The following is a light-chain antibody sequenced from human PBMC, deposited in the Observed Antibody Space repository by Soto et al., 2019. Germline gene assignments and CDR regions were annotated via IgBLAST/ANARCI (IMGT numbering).Light chain of an antibody. CDR2: EVS. V-gene: IGLV2-14*01. J-gene: IGLJ1*01. CDR1: SSDVGGYNY. CDR3: SSYTSSSIDYV. Sequence: QSALTQPASVSGSPGQSITISCTGTSSDVGGYNYVSLYQQHPVKAPKLMIYEVSNRPSGVSNRFSGSKSGNTASLTISGLQADDEDDYYCSSYTSSSIDYVFGTGTKLTVL.